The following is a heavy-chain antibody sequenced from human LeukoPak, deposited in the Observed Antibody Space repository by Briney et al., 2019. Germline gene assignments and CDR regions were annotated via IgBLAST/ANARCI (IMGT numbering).Heavy chain of an antibody. D-gene: IGHD6-13*01. CDR2: MNPNSGNT. J-gene: IGHJ6*02. CDR1: GYTFTSYD. Sequence: GASVKVSCKASGYTFTSYDINWVRQATGQGLEWMGWMNPNSGNTGYAQKFQGRVTMTRNTSISTAYMELSSLRSEDTAVYYCATTGSCWYDYYYYGMDVWGQGTTVTVSS. V-gene: IGHV1-8*01. CDR3: ATTGSCWYDYYYYGMDV.